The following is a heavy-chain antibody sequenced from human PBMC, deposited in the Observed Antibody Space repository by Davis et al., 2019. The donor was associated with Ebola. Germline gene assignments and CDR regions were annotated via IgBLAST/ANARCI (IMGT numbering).Heavy chain of an antibody. D-gene: IGHD6-19*01. CDR3: TRGEGFSGSGMGFDP. CDR2: IRSKAYGGTT. Sequence: PGGSLRLSCTASGFTFGDYAMSWVRQAPGKGLEWVGFIRSKAYGGTTEYAASVKGRFTISRDDSKSIAYLQMNSLKTEDTAVYYCTRGEGFSGSGMGFDPWGQGTLVTVSS. J-gene: IGHJ5*02. CDR1: GFTFGDYA. V-gene: IGHV3-49*04.